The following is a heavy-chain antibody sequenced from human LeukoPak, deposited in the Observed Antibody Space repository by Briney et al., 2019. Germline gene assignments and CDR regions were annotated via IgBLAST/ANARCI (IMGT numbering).Heavy chain of an antibody. Sequence: GGSLRLTCSASGFTFSSYAMHWVRQAPGKGLEDVSAISSNGGGTYYPDSVKGRFTISRDNSKNTLYLQMSSLRPEDTALYYCHGLFSWGQGTLVTVSS. V-gene: IGHV3-64D*09. D-gene: IGHD2-21*01. CDR2: ISSNGGGT. J-gene: IGHJ5*02. CDR1: GFTFSSYA. CDR3: HGLFS.